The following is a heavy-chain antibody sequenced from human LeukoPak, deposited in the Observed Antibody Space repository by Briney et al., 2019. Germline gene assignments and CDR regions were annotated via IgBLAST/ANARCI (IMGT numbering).Heavy chain of an antibody. V-gene: IGHV3-53*01. CDR1: GFTVSSNY. CDR3: ARDVRGTSGWFN. CDR2: TYTGGTT. J-gene: IGHJ4*02. Sequence: GRSLRLSCAASGFTVSSNYMSWVRQAPGKGLEWVSVTYTGGTTYYADSVKGRFTISRDNSKNTLYLQMNSLRAEDTAVYYCARDVRGTSGWFNWGQGTLVTVTS. D-gene: IGHD6-19*01.